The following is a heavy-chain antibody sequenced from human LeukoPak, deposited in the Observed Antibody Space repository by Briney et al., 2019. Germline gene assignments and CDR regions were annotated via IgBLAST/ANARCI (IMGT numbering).Heavy chain of an antibody. Sequence: SETLSLTCTVSGGSISSYYWNWIRQFPGKGLEWIGYIYYSGSTDYNPSLKSRVTISEDTSKNRFSLRLNSVTAADTGVYYCARASGSYKKFDYWGQGTLVTVSS. V-gene: IGHV4-59*01. CDR2: IYYSGST. CDR1: GGSISSYY. D-gene: IGHD1-26*01. CDR3: ARASGSYKKFDY. J-gene: IGHJ4*02.